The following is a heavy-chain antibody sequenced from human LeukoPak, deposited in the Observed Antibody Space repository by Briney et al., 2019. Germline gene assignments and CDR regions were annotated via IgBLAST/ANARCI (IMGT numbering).Heavy chain of an antibody. V-gene: IGHV3-23*01. J-gene: IGHJ4*02. CDR3: TKDRRGPAAGTWYFDS. Sequence: GGSLRLPCVASGFTFSSTTMGWVRQAPGRGLEWVSSITAIDGRTYYADSVRGRFTISRDNSKYTVYLQLNSLRAGDTAIYYCTKDRRGPAAGTWYFDSWGQGTLVTVSS. D-gene: IGHD6-13*01. CDR1: GFTFSSTT. CDR2: ITAIDGRT.